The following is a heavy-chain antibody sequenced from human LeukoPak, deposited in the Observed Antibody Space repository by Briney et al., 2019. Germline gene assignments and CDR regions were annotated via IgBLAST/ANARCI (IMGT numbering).Heavy chain of an antibody. CDR3: AKSLVATAWLDP. J-gene: IGHJ5*02. V-gene: IGHV3-23*01. Sequence: GGALRLSCAASGFTISSYTMTWVRQAPGKGLEWVSSIDSSGGNTYYADSVKGRFTISRDNSKNTLYLQMDSLRADDTAVYYCAKSLVATAWLDPWGQGTLVTVSS. D-gene: IGHD5-12*01. CDR1: GFTISSYT. CDR2: IDSSGGNT.